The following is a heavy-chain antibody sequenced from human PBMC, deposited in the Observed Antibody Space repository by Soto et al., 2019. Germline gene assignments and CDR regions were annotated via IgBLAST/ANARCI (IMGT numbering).Heavy chain of an antibody. CDR2: INPNSGGT. V-gene: IGHV1-2*04. CDR3: ARGGGSGSSLGLSFYYYYGMDV. CDR1: GYTFTGYY. Sequence: QVQLVQSGAEVKKPGASVKVSCKASGYTFTGYYMHWVRQAPGQGLEWMGWINPNSGGTNYAQKFRGWVPMTRETSISKAYMELSRLRSDDTAVYYCARGGGSGSSLGLSFYYYYGMDVWGQGTTVTVSS. D-gene: IGHD3-10*01. J-gene: IGHJ6*02.